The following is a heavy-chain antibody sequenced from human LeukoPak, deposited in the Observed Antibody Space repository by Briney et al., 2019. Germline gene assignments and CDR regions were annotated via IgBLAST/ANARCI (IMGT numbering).Heavy chain of an antibody. CDR2: INWNGGST. Sequence: GGSLRLSCAASGFKFDDYGMSWVRQAPGKGLEWVSGINWNGGSTGYADSVKGRFTTSRDNAKNSLYLQMNSLRAEDTALYYCARGATGTTFDYWGQGTLVTVSS. D-gene: IGHD1-1*01. CDR1: GFKFDDYG. J-gene: IGHJ4*02. CDR3: ARGATGTTFDY. V-gene: IGHV3-20*04.